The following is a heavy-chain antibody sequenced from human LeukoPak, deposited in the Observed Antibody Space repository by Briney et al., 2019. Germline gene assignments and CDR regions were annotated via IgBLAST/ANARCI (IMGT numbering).Heavy chain of an antibody. V-gene: IGHV4-39*01. J-gene: IGHJ4*02. CDR3: ARRPGEYGGNDFDY. Sequence: ASGTLSLTCTVSGGSINSRSDYWGWIRQPPGKGLEWIGSIYYSGSAHYNPSLKSRVTMSIDTSKNQFSLRLSSVTAADTAVYYCARRPGEYGGNDFDYWGQGTLVTVSS. CDR1: GGSINSRSDY. D-gene: IGHD4/OR15-4a*01. CDR2: IYYSGSA.